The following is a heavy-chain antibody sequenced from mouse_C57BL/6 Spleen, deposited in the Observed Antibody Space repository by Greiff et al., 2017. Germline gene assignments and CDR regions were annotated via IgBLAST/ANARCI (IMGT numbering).Heavy chain of an antibody. V-gene: IGHV14-1*01. CDR2: IDPEDGDT. Sequence: DVKLQESGAELVRPGASVKLSCTASGFNIKDYYMHWVKQRPEQGLEWIGRIDPEDGDTEYAPKFPGEATMTADTSSNTAYLQLSSLTSEDTAVYYCLITTVDYAMDYWGQGTSVTVSS. CDR1: GFNIKDYY. CDR3: LITTVDYAMDY. D-gene: IGHD1-1*01. J-gene: IGHJ4*01.